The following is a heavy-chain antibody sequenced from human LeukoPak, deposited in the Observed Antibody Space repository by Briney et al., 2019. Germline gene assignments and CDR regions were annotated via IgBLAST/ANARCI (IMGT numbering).Heavy chain of an antibody. CDR2: ISAYNGNA. CDR3: ARLLWVGDEYFFYY. Sequence: ASVKVSCKASNYTFTSYGLSWVRQAPGQGLEWMAWISAYNGNANYGQKFQDRVTLTTDTSTGTSSMELRSLRSDDTAMYYCARLLWVGDEYFFYYWGQGTLVTVSS. D-gene: IGHD3-10*01. J-gene: IGHJ4*02. V-gene: IGHV1-18*01. CDR1: NYTFTSYG.